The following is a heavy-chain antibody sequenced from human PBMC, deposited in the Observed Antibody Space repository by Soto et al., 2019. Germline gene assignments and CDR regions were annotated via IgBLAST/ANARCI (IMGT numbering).Heavy chain of an antibody. V-gene: IGHV1-3*01. Sequence: ASVKVSCKASGYTFTSYAMHWVRQAPGQRLEWMGWINAGNGNTKYSQKFQGRVTITADESTSTAYMELSSLRSEDTAVYYCRITMVREAYYGMDVWGQGTTVTVSS. CDR2: INAGNGNT. D-gene: IGHD3-10*01. J-gene: IGHJ6*02. CDR3: RITMVREAYYGMDV. CDR1: GYTFTSYA.